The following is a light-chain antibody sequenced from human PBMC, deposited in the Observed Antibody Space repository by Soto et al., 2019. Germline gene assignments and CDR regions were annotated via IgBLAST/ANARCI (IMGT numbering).Light chain of an antibody. V-gene: IGKV2D-29*02. CDR3: MQSTQLPPT. J-gene: IGKJ5*01. Sequence: DVVMTQAPLALSVAPGQPASISGKARRSLLHITGETFLFWYLQKPGQSPQLLIYEVSTRVSGVPDRFSGSGSGTDFTLEISRVEADDVGIYYCMQSTQLPPTFGQGTRPEIK. CDR2: EVS. CDR1: RSLLHITGETF.